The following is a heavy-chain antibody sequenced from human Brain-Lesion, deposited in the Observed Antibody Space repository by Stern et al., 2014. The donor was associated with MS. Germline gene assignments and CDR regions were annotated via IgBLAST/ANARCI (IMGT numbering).Heavy chain of an antibody. CDR1: GGSISSSNW. J-gene: IGHJ4*02. D-gene: IGHD6-13*01. Sequence: QVQLQESGPGLVKPSGTLSLTCAVSGGSISSSNWWSWVRQPPGKGLEGIGESDHSGSTIYNPSLKSRVTVSVDKSKNRFSLNRRSVPAADTALYFCASFPASRPHVFDSWGQGTLVTVSS. V-gene: IGHV4-4*02. CDR2: SDHSGST. CDR3: ASFPASRPHVFDS.